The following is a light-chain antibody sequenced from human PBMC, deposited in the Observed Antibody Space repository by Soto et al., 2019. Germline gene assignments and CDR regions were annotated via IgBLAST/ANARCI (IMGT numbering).Light chain of an antibody. V-gene: IGKV1-39*01. CDR2: AAS. CDR3: QQYSDYSRT. CDR1: QSSSNH. J-gene: IGKJ1*01. Sequence: DIQLTQSPSSLSASVEDRVIITCRASQSSSNHLNWYQQKPGKAPKLLIFAASSLQSGVPSRFSGSGSGTEFTLTISSLQPDDFATYFCQQYSDYSRTFGQGTKGDIK.